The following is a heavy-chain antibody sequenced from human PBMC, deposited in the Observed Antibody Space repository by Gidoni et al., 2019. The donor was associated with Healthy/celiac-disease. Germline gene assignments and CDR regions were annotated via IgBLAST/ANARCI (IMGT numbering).Heavy chain of an antibody. CDR1: GGSISSSSYY. CDR3: ARSAMVRGAT. Sequence: QLQLQESGPGLVQPSETLSLTCTVSGGSISSSSYYWGWIRQPPGKGLEWIGSIYYSGSTYYNPSLKSRVTISVDTSKNQFSLKLSSVTAADTAVYYCARSAMVRGATWGQGTLVTVSS. D-gene: IGHD3-10*01. J-gene: IGHJ5*02. V-gene: IGHV4-39*01. CDR2: IYYSGST.